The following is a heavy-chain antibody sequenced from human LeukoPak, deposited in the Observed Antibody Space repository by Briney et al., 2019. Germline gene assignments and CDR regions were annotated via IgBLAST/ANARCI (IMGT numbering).Heavy chain of an antibody. CDR1: GGSMSYYY. D-gene: IGHD3-9*01. Sequence: SETLSLTCTVSGGSMSYYYWSWIRQPPGKGLEWIGYIYSSGSTTYNPSLKSRVTISVDTPKKQFSLKLSSVTAADTAVYYCARRRGSDISRLYYYYMDVWGKGTTVTVSS. CDR3: ARRRGSDISRLYYYYMDV. V-gene: IGHV4-59*08. CDR2: IYSSGST. J-gene: IGHJ6*03.